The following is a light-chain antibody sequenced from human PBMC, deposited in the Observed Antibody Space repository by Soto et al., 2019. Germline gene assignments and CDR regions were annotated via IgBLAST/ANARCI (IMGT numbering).Light chain of an antibody. CDR2: GAS. Sequence: EIVMTQSPATLSVSPGERATLSCRASQSVSGNLAWYQQKPGQAPRLLIYGASTRAMGLPARFSGSGSGTGFTLTISRLQSEDFALYYCQEYDHWPFTFGPRTKVDIK. V-gene: IGKV3-15*01. CDR1: QSVSGN. J-gene: IGKJ3*01. CDR3: QEYDHWPFT.